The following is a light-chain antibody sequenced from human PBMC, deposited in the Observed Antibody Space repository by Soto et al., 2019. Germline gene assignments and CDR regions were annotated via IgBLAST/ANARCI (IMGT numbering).Light chain of an antibody. V-gene: IGKV3-20*01. CDR1: QSVGDTY. CDR2: STS. CDR3: QHYGGGPMWT. Sequence: EIVLTQSPGTLSLSPGERATLSCRASQSVGDTYLAWYQQKPGQAPRLLMYSTSITATGIPDSFSSRWSGTDFSLIISSLHPEEVVVYYCQHYGGGPMWTFGQGTRLDIK. J-gene: IGKJ1*01.